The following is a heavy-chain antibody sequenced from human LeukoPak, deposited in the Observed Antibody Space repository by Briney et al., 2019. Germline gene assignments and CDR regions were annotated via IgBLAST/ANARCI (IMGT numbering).Heavy chain of an antibody. V-gene: IGHV4-59*08. D-gene: IGHD2-2*01. Sequence: SETLSLTCSVSGASISGYYWSWIRQSPGKGLEWIGYIFSNGSTNYNPSLRSRVTMSVDMSKNQFSLKLTSVTAADTAIYYCVRHYCSSTRCYSFSDWGQGTLVTVSS. J-gene: IGHJ4*02. CDR1: GASISGYY. CDR2: IFSNGST. CDR3: VRHYCSSTRCYSFSD.